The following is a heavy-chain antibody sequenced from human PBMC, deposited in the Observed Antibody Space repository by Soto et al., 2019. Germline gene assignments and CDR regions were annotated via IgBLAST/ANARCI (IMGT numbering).Heavy chain of an antibody. CDR3: ARRPVTYYFDY. D-gene: IGHD4-17*01. J-gene: IGHJ4*02. Sequence: ESGGGVVQPGRSLRLSCAASGFTFSNYAMHWVRQAPGKGLEWVAVISYDGSNKYYEDSVKGRFTISRDNSKNTLYLQMNSLRAEDTAVYYCARRPVTYYFDYWGQGTLVTVSS. V-gene: IGHV3-30-3*01. CDR2: ISYDGSNK. CDR1: GFTFSNYA.